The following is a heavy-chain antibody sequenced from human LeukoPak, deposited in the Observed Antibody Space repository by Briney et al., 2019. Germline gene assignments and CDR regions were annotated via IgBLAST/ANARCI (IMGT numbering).Heavy chain of an antibody. Sequence: PSESLSLTCTVSGGSISSYCWSWIRPPPGEGLEWIGSIYYSGSTNYNPSLKSRVTISVDTSKNQFALKLSSVTAADTAVYYCARVGSSTSWVYWGQGTLVTVSS. CDR2: IYYSGST. CDR3: ARVGSSTSWVY. D-gene: IGHD2-2*01. V-gene: IGHV4-59*01. J-gene: IGHJ4*02. CDR1: GGSISSYC.